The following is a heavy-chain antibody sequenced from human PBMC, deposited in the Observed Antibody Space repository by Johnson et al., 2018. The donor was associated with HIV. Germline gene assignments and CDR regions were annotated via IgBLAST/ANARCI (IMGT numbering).Heavy chain of an antibody. D-gene: IGHD5-12*01. CDR2: INQDGSEK. CDR1: GFTFSSYW. J-gene: IGHJ3*02. V-gene: IGHV3-7*02. Sequence: VHLVESGGGLVQPGGSLRLSCAASGFTFSSYWMSWVRQAPGKGLEWVANINQDGSEKYYAASVKGRFTISRDNSKNTLYLQMNSLRAEDTAVYYCAKVGLYSGYEYDAFDIWGQGTMVTVSS. CDR3: AKVGLYSGYEYDAFDI.